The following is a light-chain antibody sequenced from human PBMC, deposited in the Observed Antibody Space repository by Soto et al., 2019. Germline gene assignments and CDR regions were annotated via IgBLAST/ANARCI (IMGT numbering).Light chain of an antibody. CDR2: AAS. CDR1: QDINNY. CDR3: QQYDDLPFT. Sequence: DIQMTQSPSSLSASVGDRVTITCQASQDINNYLNWYQQKPGEAPKLLIYAASNLETGVPSRFSGSGSGTAFSFTISSLQPEDIAAYFCQQYDDLPFTFGPGTKVDFK. V-gene: IGKV1-33*01. J-gene: IGKJ3*01.